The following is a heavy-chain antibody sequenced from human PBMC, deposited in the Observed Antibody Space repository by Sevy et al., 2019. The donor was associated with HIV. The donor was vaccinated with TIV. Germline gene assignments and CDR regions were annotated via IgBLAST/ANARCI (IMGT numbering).Heavy chain of an antibody. J-gene: IGHJ4*02. D-gene: IGHD3-10*01. V-gene: IGHV4-39*01. Sequence: SQTLSLTCTVSGGSISSSSYYWGWIRQPPGKGLEWIGSIYYSGSTYYNPSLKSRVTISVDTSKNQFSLKLGSVTAADTAVYYCARRVWFGESRAFDYWGQGTLVTVSS. CDR2: IYYSGST. CDR3: ARRVWFGESRAFDY. CDR1: GGSISSSSYY.